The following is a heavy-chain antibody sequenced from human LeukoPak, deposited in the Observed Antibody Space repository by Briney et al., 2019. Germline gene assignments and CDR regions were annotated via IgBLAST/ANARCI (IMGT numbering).Heavy chain of an antibody. J-gene: IGHJ6*02. CDR3: ATLKLGYCSSTSCSYYYYGMDV. V-gene: IGHV1-69*13. Sequence: SVKVSCKASGGTFSSYAISWVRQAPGQGLEWMGGIIPIFGTANYAQKFQGRVTITADESTSTAYMELSSLRSEDTAVYYCATLKLGYCSSTSCSYYYYGMDVWGQGTTVTVSS. CDR2: IIPIFGTA. CDR1: GGTFSSYA. D-gene: IGHD2-2*01.